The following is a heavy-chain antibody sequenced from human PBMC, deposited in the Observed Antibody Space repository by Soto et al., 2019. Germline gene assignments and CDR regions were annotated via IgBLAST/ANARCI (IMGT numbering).Heavy chain of an antibody. CDR1: GFTFDDYA. Sequence: GGSLRLSCAASGFTFDDYAMHWVRQAPGKGLEWVSGISWNSGSIGYADSVKGRFTISRDXAXXXXXXXXXXXRREDXXXXXCAATSKRLRLPNLYYYYYMDVWGKGTTVTVSS. D-gene: IGHD6-25*01. CDR2: ISWNSGSI. CDR3: AATSKRLRLPNLYYYYYMDV. J-gene: IGHJ6*03. V-gene: IGHV3-9*01.